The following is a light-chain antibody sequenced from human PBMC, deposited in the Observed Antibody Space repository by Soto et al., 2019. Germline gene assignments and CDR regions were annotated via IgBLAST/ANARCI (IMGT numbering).Light chain of an antibody. CDR1: QSVSSN. Sequence: EIVMTQSPATLSVSPGERATLSCRASQSVSSNLAWYQQKPGQAPRLHIYGASTRATGIPARVSGSGSGTEFPLTISSLQSEDFAVYYCQQYNTWRPWTFGEGTKVEIK. J-gene: IGKJ1*01. CDR3: QQYNTWRPWT. CDR2: GAS. V-gene: IGKV3-15*01.